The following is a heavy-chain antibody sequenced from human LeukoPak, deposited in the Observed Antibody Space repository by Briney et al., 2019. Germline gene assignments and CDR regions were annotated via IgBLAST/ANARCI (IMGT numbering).Heavy chain of an antibody. Sequence: ASVKVSCKASGYTFTSYGISWVRQAPGQGLEWMGIINPSGGSTSYAQKFQGRVTMTRDTSTSTVYMELSSLRSEDTAVYYCAGGVWGSYRFPRFDYWGQGTLVTVSS. CDR2: INPSGGST. D-gene: IGHD3-16*02. V-gene: IGHV1-46*01. CDR1: GYTFTSYG. J-gene: IGHJ4*02. CDR3: AGGVWGSYRFPRFDY.